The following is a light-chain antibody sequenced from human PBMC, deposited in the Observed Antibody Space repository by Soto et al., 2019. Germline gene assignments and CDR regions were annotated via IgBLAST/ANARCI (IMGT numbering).Light chain of an antibody. CDR1: SSDVGDYNY. Sequence: QSALTQPASVSGSPGQSITISCTGTSSDVGDYNYVSWYQEHPGKAPKLMIYDVSNRPSGVSNRFSGSKSGSTASLPISGLQAEDEADYYCGSYTSSTTRVFGTGTKLTVL. CDR3: GSYTSSTTRV. V-gene: IGLV2-14*01. CDR2: DVS. J-gene: IGLJ1*01.